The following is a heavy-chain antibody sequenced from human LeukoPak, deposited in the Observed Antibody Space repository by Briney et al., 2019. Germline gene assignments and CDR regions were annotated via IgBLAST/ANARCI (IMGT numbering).Heavy chain of an antibody. J-gene: IGHJ4*02. V-gene: IGHV3-30*02. CDR1: GFTFSSYG. CDR2: IRYDGSNK. D-gene: IGHD6-13*01. CDR3: AKEPLPYYSSSYFDY. Sequence: PGGSLRLSCAASGFTFSSYGMHWVCQAPGKGLEWVAFIRYDGSNKYYADSVKGRFTISRDNSKNTLYLQMNSLRAEDTAVYYCAKEPLPYYSSSYFDYWGQGTLVTVSS.